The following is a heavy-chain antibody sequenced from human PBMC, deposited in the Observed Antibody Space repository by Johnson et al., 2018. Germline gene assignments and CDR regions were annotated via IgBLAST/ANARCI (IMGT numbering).Heavy chain of an antibody. CDR1: GFTFSRYG. CDR2: ISFDGSQR. CDR3: AKADGSGNYMDF. D-gene: IGHD3-10*01. Sequence: QVQLVESGGGVVQPGRSLRLSCVASGFTFSRYGMHWVRQAPGKGLEWVAVISFDGSQRYYADSVKGRFTISRDNSKNTLFVRMNSLRTEDTALYPCAKADGSGNYMDFWGKGTTVTVSS. J-gene: IGHJ6*03. V-gene: IGHV3-30*18.